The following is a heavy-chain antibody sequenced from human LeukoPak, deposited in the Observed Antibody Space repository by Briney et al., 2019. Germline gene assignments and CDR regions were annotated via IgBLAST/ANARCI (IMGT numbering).Heavy chain of an antibody. D-gene: IGHD3-22*01. CDR2: ISYDGSNK. J-gene: IGHJ4*02. CDR3: AKDLEADSSGYYSAGFDY. Sequence: GGSLRLSCAASGFTFSSYAMHWVRQAQGKGLEWVAVISYDGSNKYYADSVKGRFTISRDNSKNTLYLQMNSLRAEDTAVYYCAKDLEADSSGYYSAGFDYWGQGTLVTVSS. CDR1: GFTFSSYA. V-gene: IGHV3-30-3*01.